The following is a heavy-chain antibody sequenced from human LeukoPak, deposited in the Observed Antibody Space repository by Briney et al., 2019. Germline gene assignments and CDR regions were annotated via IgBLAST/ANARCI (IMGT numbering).Heavy chain of an antibody. CDR1: GFTFNSYG. CDR3: AKDNWFDP. Sequence: QTGGSLRLSCAASGFTFNSYGMHWVRQARGKGLEWVAVISYDGNNKYYADSVKGRFTISRDNSKNTLYLQMNSLRAEDTAVYYCAKDNWFDPWGQGTLVTVSS. V-gene: IGHV3-30*18. CDR2: ISYDGNNK. J-gene: IGHJ5*02.